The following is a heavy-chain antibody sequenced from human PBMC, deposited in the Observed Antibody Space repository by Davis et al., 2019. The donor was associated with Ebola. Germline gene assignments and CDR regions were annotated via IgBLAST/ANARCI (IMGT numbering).Heavy chain of an antibody. D-gene: IGHD4-11*01. Sequence: GESLKISCVASGFTFSSYSMHWVRQAPGKGLEWVAVIWYDGSNKYYADSVKGRFTISRDNTKNTLYLQMNSLKTEDTAVYYCTTTLGDTVTPYYYGMDVWGQGTTVTVSS. CDR1: GFTFSSYS. J-gene: IGHJ6*02. CDR2: IWYDGSNK. CDR3: TTTLGDTVTPYYYGMDV. V-gene: IGHV3-33*08.